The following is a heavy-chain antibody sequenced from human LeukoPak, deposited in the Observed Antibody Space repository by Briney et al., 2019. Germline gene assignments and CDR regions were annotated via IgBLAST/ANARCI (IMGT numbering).Heavy chain of an antibody. CDR3: ARQYGSGSFDY. J-gene: IGHJ4*02. CDR1: GYSFTTYW. V-gene: IGHV5-51*01. D-gene: IGHD3-10*01. CDR2: IYPGDSDI. Sequence: GESLKISCKASGYSFTTYWIGWVRQMPGKGLEWMGIIYPGDSDIRYTPSFQGQVTISADKSINTAYLQWSSLKASDTAMYFCARQYGSGSFDYWGQGTLVTVSS.